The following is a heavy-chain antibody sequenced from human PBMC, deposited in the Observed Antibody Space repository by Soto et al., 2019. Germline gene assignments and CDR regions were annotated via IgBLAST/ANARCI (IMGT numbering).Heavy chain of an antibody. V-gene: IGHV1-18*01. J-gene: IGHJ6*02. Sequence: QVQLVQSGGEVKKPGASVKVSCKTSGYSFTTYGISWVRQAPGQGLEWMGWNSAYNGNTNYAQKLQGRVTMTTDTSTSTAYMELRSLRSDDTAVYYCAREGPAPYYYYGMDVWGQGSTVTVSS. CDR2: NSAYNGNT. CDR1: GYSFTTYG. CDR3: AREGPAPYYYYGMDV.